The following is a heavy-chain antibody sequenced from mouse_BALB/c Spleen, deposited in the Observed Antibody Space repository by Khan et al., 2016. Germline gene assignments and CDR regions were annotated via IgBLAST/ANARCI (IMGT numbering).Heavy chain of an antibody. D-gene: IGHD2-4*01. J-gene: IGHJ3*01. CDR2: IDPANGNT. CDR1: GFNIKDTY. Sequence: EVQLQESGAELVKPGASVKLSCTASGFNIKDTYMHWVKQRPAQGLEWIGRIDPANGNTKYDPKFQGKATITADTSSNTAYLQLSSLTSEDTAVDSCARSPDDYGVGVAYWGQGTLVTVSA. V-gene: IGHV14-3*02. CDR3: ARSPDDYGVGVAY.